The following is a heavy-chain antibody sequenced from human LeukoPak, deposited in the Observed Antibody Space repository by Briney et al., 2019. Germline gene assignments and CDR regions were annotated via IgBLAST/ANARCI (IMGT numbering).Heavy chain of an antibody. CDR1: GFTFSSYG. Sequence: GGSLRLPCAASGFTFSSYGMHGVRQAPGKGLEWVAVISYDGSNKYYADSVKGRFTISRDNSKNTLYLQMNSLRAEDTAVYYCAKGGGDGYSLGYFYDYWGQGTLVTVSS. J-gene: IGHJ4*02. CDR2: ISYDGSNK. D-gene: IGHD5-24*01. CDR3: AKGGGDGYSLGYFYDY. V-gene: IGHV3-30*18.